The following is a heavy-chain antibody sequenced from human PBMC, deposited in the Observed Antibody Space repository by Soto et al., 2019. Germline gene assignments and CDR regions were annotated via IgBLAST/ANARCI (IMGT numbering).Heavy chain of an antibody. CDR2: IYYSGST. CDR1: GGSISSYY. V-gene: IGHV4-59*08. D-gene: IGHD3-9*01. CDR3: ARLHPYYDILTGYSLNWFDP. Sequence: PSETLSLTCTVSGGSISSYYWSWIRQPPGKGLEWTGYIYYSGSTNYNPSLKSRVTISVDTSKNQFSLKLSSVTAADTAAYYCARLHPYYDILTGYSLNWFDPWGQGTLVTAPQ. J-gene: IGHJ5*02.